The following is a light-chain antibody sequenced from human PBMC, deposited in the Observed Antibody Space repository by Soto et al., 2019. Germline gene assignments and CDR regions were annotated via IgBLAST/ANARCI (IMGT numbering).Light chain of an antibody. CDR3: QQYHNWPPQYT. CDR1: QTVASN. CDR2: GAS. Sequence: EIVMTQSPASLSESPGDGATVSCRASQTVASNLAWYQQKPGQGPRLLIHGASTRAAGVPARFSGSGSGTDFTLTISSLQSEDFAVYYCQQYHNWPPQYTFGQGTKLQIK. J-gene: IGKJ2*01. V-gene: IGKV3-15*01.